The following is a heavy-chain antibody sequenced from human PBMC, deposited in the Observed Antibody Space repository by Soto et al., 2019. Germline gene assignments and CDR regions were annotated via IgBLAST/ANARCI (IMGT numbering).Heavy chain of an antibody. CDR1: GFTFSSYE. CDR2: ISSSGSTI. V-gene: IGHV3-48*03. D-gene: IGHD6-19*01. J-gene: IGHJ4*02. Sequence: GGSLRLSCAASGFTFSSYEMNWVRQAPGKGLEWVSYISSSGSTIYYADSVKGRFTISRDNAKNSLYLQMNSLRAEDTAVYYCASDNIAVVGYYFDYWCKGTLVNVSS. CDR3: ASDNIAVVGYYFDY.